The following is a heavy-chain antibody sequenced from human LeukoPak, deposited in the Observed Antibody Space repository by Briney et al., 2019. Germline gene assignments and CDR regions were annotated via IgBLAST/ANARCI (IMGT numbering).Heavy chain of an antibody. CDR2: ISSSGSTI. V-gene: IGHV3-11*04. CDR1: GFTFSDYY. CDR3: ASRNQDCTNGVCYPST. Sequence: GGSLRLSCAASGFTFSDYYMSWMRQAPGKGLEGVSYISSSGSTIYYADSVKGRFTISRDNAKNSLYLQMNSLRAEDTAVYYCASRNQDCTNGVCYPSTWGKGTTVTVSS. J-gene: IGHJ6*04. D-gene: IGHD2-8*01.